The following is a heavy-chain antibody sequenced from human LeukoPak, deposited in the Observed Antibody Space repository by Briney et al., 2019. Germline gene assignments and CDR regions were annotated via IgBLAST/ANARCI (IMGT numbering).Heavy chain of an antibody. J-gene: IGHJ5*02. CDR1: GGSISSYY. CDR3: ATSHDVKTAPYDL. V-gene: IGHV4-4*09. CDR2: IFTSGWT. D-gene: IGHD2-21*01. Sequence: SETLSLTCTVSGGSISSYYWSWVRQSPGKGLEWIGYIFTSGWTDYNPSLKSRVTMSVDTSKNQLSMELRFLTAADTAVYYCATSHDVKTAPYDLWGQGTLSPSPQ.